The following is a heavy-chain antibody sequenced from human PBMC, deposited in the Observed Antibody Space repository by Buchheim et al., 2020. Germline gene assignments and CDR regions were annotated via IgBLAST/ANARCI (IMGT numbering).Heavy chain of an antibody. J-gene: IGHJ6*02. D-gene: IGHD1-1*01. CDR1: GGSISSYY. CDR2: IYYSGST. Sequence: QVQLQESGPGLVKPSETLSLTCTVSGGSISSYYWSWIRQPPGKGLEWIGYIYYSGSTNYNPSLTSRVTISVDTSKNQFSLKLSSVTAADTAVYYCARDRLLEDGGYYYYYGMDVWGQGTT. CDR3: ARDRLLEDGGYYYYYGMDV. V-gene: IGHV4-59*01.